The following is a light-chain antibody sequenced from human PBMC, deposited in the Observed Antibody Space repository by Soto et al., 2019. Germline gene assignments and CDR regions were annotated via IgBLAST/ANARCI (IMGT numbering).Light chain of an antibody. CDR3: QSYDTSLSGAWV. CDR1: PSNIGAGFD. J-gene: IGLJ3*02. V-gene: IGLV1-40*01. Sequence: QAAVTQPPSVSGAPGQRITISCTGSPSNIGAGFDVHWYQQFPGTAPKLLIYGTTNRPSGVPDRFSGSQSGTSASLAITGLQAGDEADYYCQSYDTSLSGAWVFGGGTKLTVL. CDR2: GTT.